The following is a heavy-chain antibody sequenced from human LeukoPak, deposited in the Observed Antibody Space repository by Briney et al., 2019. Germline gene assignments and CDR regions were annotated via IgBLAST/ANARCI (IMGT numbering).Heavy chain of an antibody. D-gene: IGHD5-24*01. CDR2: INSDGSIT. V-gene: IGHV3-74*01. J-gene: IGHJ5*02. Sequence: GGSLRLSCAASGLTFSSYWMHWVRQAPGKGLVWVSRINSDGSITTYADSVKGRFTVSTDNAKNMLYLQMNSLRVEDTAVYYCARGRLGSRFDPWGQGTMVTVSS. CDR1: GLTFSSYW. CDR3: ARGRLGSRFDP.